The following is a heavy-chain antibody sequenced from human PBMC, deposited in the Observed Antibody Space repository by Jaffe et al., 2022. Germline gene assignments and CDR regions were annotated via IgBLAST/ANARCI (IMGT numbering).Heavy chain of an antibody. CDR2: INVGNGDT. V-gene: IGHV1-3*01. CDR1: GYTFTSYA. J-gene: IGHJ3*02. D-gene: IGHD3-3*01. Sequence: QVQLVQSGAEVKKPGASVKVSCKASGYTFTSYAMHWVRQAPGQRLEWMGWINVGNGDTKYSQKFQGSVTITRDTSATTAYMELSSLRSEDTAVYYCARGASIFGVMRIADAFDIWGQGTMVTVSS. CDR3: ARGASIFGVMRIADAFDI.